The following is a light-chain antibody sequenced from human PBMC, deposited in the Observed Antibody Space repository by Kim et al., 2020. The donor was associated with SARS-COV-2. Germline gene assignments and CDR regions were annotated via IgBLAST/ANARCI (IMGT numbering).Light chain of an antibody. V-gene: IGKV3D-15*01. CDR2: GVS. CDR1: QSVSGN. J-gene: IGKJ3*01. Sequence: VSPGERATPSSRASQSVSGNLAWDQQKPGQAPRLLIYGVSTRATGIPARVSGSVSGTEFTLTISSLQSEDFAVYYSQQYNKWPLTFGPGTKVDIK. CDR3: QQYNKWPLT.